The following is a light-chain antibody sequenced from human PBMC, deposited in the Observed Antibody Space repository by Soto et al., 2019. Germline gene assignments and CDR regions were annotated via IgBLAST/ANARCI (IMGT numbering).Light chain of an antibody. Sequence: IQLTQSPSSLSASLGDRFTITCRASQGISSYLAWYQQKPGKAPKLLIYAASTLQSGVPSRFSGSGSGTDFTLTISSLQPDDFATYYCQQYNSYRTFGQGTKV. CDR2: AAS. V-gene: IGKV1-9*01. J-gene: IGKJ1*01. CDR1: QGISSY. CDR3: QQYNSYRT.